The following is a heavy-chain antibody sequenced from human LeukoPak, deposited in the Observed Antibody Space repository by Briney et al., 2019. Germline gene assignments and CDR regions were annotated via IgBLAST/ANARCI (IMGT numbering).Heavy chain of an antibody. V-gene: IGHV1-46*01. CDR1: GYTFTSYY. CDR2: INPSGGST. D-gene: IGHD6-13*01. J-gene: IGHJ6*03. Sequence: ASVKVSCKASGYTFTSYYMHWVRQAPGQGLEWMGIINPSGGSTSYAQKFQGRVTMTRDMSTSTVYMELSSLRSEDTAVYYCARDGEQQLADYYYYMDVWGKGTTVTVSS. CDR3: ARDGEQQLADYYYYMDV.